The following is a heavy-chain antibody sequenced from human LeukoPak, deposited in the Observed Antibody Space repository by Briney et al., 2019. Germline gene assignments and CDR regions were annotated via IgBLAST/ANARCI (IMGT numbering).Heavy chain of an antibody. V-gene: IGHV3-53*05. CDR1: GFTVSSSY. J-gene: IGHJ4*02. Sequence: GGSLRLSCAASGFTVSSSYMSWVRQAPGTGLEWVSVIYSGGITYYSDSVKGRFTISRDNSKNTLYLQMNSLRTEDTAVYYCAKDLFAMTQWEQLGYWGQGTLVTVSS. D-gene: IGHD1-26*01. CDR3: AKDLFAMTQWEQLGY. CDR2: IYSGGIT.